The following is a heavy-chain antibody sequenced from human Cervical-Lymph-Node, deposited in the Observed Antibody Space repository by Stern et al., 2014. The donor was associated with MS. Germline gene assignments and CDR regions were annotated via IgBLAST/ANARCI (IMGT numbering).Heavy chain of an antibody. CDR1: GFTFNRYT. CDR3: ARDFGL. J-gene: IGHJ4*02. D-gene: IGHD3-16*01. CDR2: ISTSGRVI. V-gene: IGHV3-48*01. Sequence: VQLVQSGGDLVQPGGSLRLSCAASGFTFNRYTMNWVRHTPGKGLELVAYISTSGRVIYYADSVEGRFIISRDNAKNSLFLQMNSLRVEDTAVYYCARDFGLWGQGTPVTVSS.